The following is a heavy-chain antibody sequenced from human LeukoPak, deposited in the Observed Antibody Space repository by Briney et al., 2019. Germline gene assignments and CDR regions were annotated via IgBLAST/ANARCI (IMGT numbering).Heavy chain of an antibody. CDR2: ISSSGSTI. D-gene: IGHD5-18*01. CDR3: ARGAGGYSYGPIDDYYYYMDV. Sequence: PGGSLRLSCAASGFTFDDYGMSWVRQAPGKGLEWVSYISSSGSTIYYADSVKGRFTISRDNAKNSLYLQMNSLRAEDTAVYYCARGAGGYSYGPIDDYYYYMDVWGKGTTVTISS. J-gene: IGHJ6*03. CDR1: GFTFDDYG. V-gene: IGHV3-11*01.